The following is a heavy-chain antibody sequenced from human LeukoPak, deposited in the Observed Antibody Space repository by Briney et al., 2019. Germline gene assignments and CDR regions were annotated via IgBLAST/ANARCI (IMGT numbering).Heavy chain of an antibody. J-gene: IGHJ3*02. V-gene: IGHV3-7*01. D-gene: IGHD2-2*01. CDR3: ARDRTIGYCSSTSCSRDAFDI. CDR1: GFTFSSYW. CDR2: IKQDGSEK. Sequence: GGSLRLSCAASGFTFSSYWMSWVRQAPGKGLEWVANIKQDGSEKYYVDSVKGRFTISRDNAKNSLYLQMNSLRAEDTAVYYCARDRTIGYCSSTSCSRDAFDIWGQGTMVTVSS.